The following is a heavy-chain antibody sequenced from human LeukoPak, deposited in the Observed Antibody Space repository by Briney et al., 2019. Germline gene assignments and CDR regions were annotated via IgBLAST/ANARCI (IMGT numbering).Heavy chain of an antibody. J-gene: IGHJ4*02. CDR3: SKGVLGRTQSVSAGFDY. D-gene: IGHD7-27*01. Sequence: GGSLRLSCAASGFTFSSYWMHWVRQAPGKGLEWVAVISYDGSNKYYADSVKGRFTISRDNSKNTLYLQMSGLRVEDTAMDYCSKGVLGRTQSVSAGFDYWGQGTLVTVSS. V-gene: IGHV3-30*18. CDR2: ISYDGSNK. CDR1: GFTFSSYW.